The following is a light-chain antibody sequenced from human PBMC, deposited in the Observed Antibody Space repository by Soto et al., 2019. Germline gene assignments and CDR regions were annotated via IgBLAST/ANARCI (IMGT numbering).Light chain of an antibody. V-gene: IGKV1-33*01. CDR1: QDISVY. CDR3: QHYDDVLVT. CDR2: DAS. Sequence: DIQLTQSPSSLSASVGETVTVTCQASQDISVYLNWYQEKPGKAPTLLIYDASNLKTGVPSRFSGLGSGTHFTLTISNLQPEDIATYFCQHYDDVLVTFGGGTQVEI. J-gene: IGKJ4*01.